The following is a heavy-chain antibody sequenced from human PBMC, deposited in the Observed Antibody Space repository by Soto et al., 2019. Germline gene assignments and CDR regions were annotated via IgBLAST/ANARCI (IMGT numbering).Heavy chain of an antibody. CDR1: GGSISRYY. J-gene: IGHJ6*02. D-gene: IGHD2-21*02. CDR2: MYNTGRT. Sequence: QVQLQESGPGLVKPSGTLSLTCTVSGGSISRYYWSWIRQPPGKGLEWIGYMYNTGRTVYNPSFKSRVTISVDTSKNQFSLQLESVTAADTATYYCARDLWGYCGTDCYPLDVWGQGTTVTVSS. V-gene: IGHV4-59*01. CDR3: ARDLWGYCGTDCYPLDV.